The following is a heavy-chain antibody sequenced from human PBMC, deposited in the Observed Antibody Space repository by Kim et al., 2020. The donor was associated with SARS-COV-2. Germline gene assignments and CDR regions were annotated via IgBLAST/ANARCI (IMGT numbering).Heavy chain of an antibody. J-gene: IGHJ4*02. CDR1: GFTFSSHC. D-gene: IGHD2-2*01. V-gene: IGHV3-33*08. Sequence: GGSLRLSCAASGFTFSSHCMHWVRQAPGKGLVWVSRIWCDGSGTCYADSVKGRFTISRDNPKNTLYLQMNSLRAEDTAMYYCARDFDRYCTSPRCHFFDYWGKGTLVPVSS. CDR2: IWCDGSGT. CDR3: ARDFDRYCTSPRCHFFDY.